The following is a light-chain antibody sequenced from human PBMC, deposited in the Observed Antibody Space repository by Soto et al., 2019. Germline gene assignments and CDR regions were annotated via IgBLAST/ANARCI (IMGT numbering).Light chain of an antibody. Sequence: EIVMTQSPATLSVSPGERATLSCRASQSVGSKLAWYQHKPGQAPRLLIYGTSTRATGIPARFSGSGSGTEFILTISSLQPEDFAVYYCQQYEHLKTFGQGTKVEIK. CDR2: GTS. J-gene: IGKJ1*01. CDR1: QSVGSK. CDR3: QQYEHLKT. V-gene: IGKV3-15*01.